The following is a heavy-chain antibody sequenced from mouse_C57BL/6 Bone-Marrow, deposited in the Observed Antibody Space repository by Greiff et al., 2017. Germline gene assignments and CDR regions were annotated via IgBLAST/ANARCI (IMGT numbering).Heavy chain of an antibody. CDR1: GYTFTDYE. D-gene: IGHD2-1*01. J-gene: IGHJ2*01. Sequence: VQLQQSGAELVRPGASVTLSCKASGYTFTDYEMHWVKQPPVHGLEWIGAIDPETGGTAYNQKFKGKAILTADKSSSTAYMELRSLTSEDSAVYYCTRIGIYYNFDYWGQGTTLTVSS. CDR3: TRIGIYYNFDY. CDR2: IDPETGGT. V-gene: IGHV1-15*01.